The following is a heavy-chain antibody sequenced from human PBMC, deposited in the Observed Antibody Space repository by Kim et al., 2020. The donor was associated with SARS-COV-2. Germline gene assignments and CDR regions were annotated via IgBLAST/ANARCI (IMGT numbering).Heavy chain of an antibody. CDR3: ARVPKSIPVAVFDY. J-gene: IGHJ4*02. CDR2: ISITGSYT. V-gene: IGHV3-11*05. Sequence: GGSLRLSCAASGFTLRDYYMSWIRQAPGKGLECVSYISITGSYTYYADSVKGRFTISRDHDKNSLYLQMNSLRAEDTAVYYCARVPKSIPVAVFDYWGQG. D-gene: IGHD6-19*01. CDR1: GFTLRDYY.